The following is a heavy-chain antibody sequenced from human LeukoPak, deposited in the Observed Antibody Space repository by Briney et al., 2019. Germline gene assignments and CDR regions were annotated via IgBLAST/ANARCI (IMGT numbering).Heavy chain of an antibody. J-gene: IGHJ4*02. CDR3: ASGYCSGGSCRYYFDY. Sequence: GASVKVSCKASGGTFSSYAISWVRQAPGQGLEWMGGIIPIFGTANYAQKFQGRVTITADESTSTAYMELSSLRSEDTAVYYCASGYCSGGSCRYYFDYWGQGTLVTVSS. CDR2: IIPIFGTA. V-gene: IGHV1-69*13. CDR1: GGTFSSYA. D-gene: IGHD2-15*01.